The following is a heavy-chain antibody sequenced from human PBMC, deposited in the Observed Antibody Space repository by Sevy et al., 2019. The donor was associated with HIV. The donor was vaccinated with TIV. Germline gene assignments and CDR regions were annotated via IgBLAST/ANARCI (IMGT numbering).Heavy chain of an antibody. CDR3: ARGRYCSGGGCYIDY. V-gene: IGHV3-7*01. D-gene: IGHD2-15*01. CDR2: IKFDGSEK. CDR1: GFIFSGYW. J-gene: IGHJ4*02. Sequence: GGSLRLSCAAPGFIFSGYWMTWVRQAPGKGLEWVANIKFDGSEKYYVDSVKGRFTISRDNAKNSLFLQMNSLGAADTAVYYCARGRYCSGGGCYIDYWGQGTLVTVSS.